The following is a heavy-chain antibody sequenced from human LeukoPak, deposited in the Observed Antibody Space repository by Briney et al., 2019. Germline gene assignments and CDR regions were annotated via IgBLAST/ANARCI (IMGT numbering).Heavy chain of an antibody. CDR1: GFTFTDYY. D-gene: IGHD2/OR15-2a*01. J-gene: IGHJ4*02. Sequence: GGSLRLSCAASGFTFTDYYMSWVRQAPGRGLESIAYISVSSSDTNYADSVKGRFTISRDNAKNSLYLQMNSLRAEDTAVYYCASGGIFDYWGQGTLVTVSS. CDR3: ASGGIFDY. V-gene: IGHV3-11*06. CDR2: ISVSSSDT.